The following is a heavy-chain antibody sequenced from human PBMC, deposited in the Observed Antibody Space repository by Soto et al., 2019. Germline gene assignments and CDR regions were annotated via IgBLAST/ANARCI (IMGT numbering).Heavy chain of an antibody. D-gene: IGHD6-19*01. CDR3: ARGYSSGPAS. J-gene: IGHJ5*02. V-gene: IGHV3-74*01. CDR2: INGDGSTT. CDR1: GFTFNDYW. Sequence: EVQLVESGGGLVQPGGSLRLSCVASGFTFNDYWMHWVRQAPGKGLVWVARINGDGSTTTYADSVQGRFTISRANARNTVDLHLSSLRPEDTALYSCARGYSSGPASWGQGTLVTVSS.